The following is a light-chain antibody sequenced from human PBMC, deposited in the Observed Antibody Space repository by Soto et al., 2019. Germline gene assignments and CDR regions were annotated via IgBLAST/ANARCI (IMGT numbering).Light chain of an antibody. Sequence: DIQMTQSPSTLYASVGDRVTITCRASQSISSWLAWYQQKPGKAPKLLIYDASSLESGVPSRFSGSGSGTEFTLTISSLQPDDFATYYCQQYNSYSQTFGKGTKLEIK. CDR3: QQYNSYSQT. J-gene: IGKJ2*01. CDR2: DAS. V-gene: IGKV1-5*01. CDR1: QSISSW.